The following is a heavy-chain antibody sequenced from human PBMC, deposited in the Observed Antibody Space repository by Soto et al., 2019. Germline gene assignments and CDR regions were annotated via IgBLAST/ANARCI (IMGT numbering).Heavy chain of an antibody. V-gene: IGHV2-5*02. D-gene: IGHD3-3*01. J-gene: IGHJ4*02. Sequence: QITLNESGPTVVRLTETLTLTCRFSGFSLTTSGVGVGWIRQSPGKAPEWLALIYWDDDKRYSASLKSRLTITKDTSQNQVVLTVSDLDPTDTATYYCAHRVLRTVFGLVTTTAIYFDFWGQGTPVAVSS. CDR1: GFSLTTSGVG. CDR3: AHRVLRTVFGLVTTTAIYFDF. CDR2: IYWDDDK.